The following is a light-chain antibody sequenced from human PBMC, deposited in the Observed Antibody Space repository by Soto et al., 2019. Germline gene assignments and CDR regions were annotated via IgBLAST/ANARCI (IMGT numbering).Light chain of an antibody. CDR1: QSVSSSY. CDR2: GAS. CDR3: QQYGSSPPIT. V-gene: IGKV3-20*01. Sequence: EIVLTQSPGTLSLSPGVRANLSCRDSQSVSSSYLAWYQQKPGQAPRLLIYGASNRATGIPDRFSGSGSGTDFTLTISRLEPEDFAVYYCQQYGSSPPITFGQGTRLEIK. J-gene: IGKJ5*01.